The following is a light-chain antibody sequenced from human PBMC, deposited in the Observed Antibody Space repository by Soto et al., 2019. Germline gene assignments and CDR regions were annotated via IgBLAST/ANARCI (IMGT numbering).Light chain of an antibody. V-gene: IGKV3-20*01. CDR2: GAS. J-gene: IGKJ4*01. Sequence: EIVLRQSPGTLSLSPGERGTLSCRASQNVSSNYLAWYQQKPGQAPRLLIYGASSSATGIPDRFSGSGSGTDFTLTISRLEPEDFAVYYCQQYGSFPVAFGGGTKVEIK. CDR1: QNVSSNY. CDR3: QQYGSFPVA.